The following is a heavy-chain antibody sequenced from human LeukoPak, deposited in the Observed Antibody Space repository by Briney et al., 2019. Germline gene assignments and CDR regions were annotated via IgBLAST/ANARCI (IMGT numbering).Heavy chain of an antibody. CDR3: ATLSGWYPYFDY. J-gene: IGHJ4*02. CDR1: GFTFSSYA. V-gene: IGHV3-23*01. CDR2: ISGSGGTT. Sequence: GGSLRLSCAASGFTFSSYAMSWVRQAPGKGLEWVSAISGSGGTTYYADPVKGRFTISRDNPKNALYLQMNTLRPEDTAVYYCATLSGWYPYFDYWGQGTLVTVSS. D-gene: IGHD6-19*01.